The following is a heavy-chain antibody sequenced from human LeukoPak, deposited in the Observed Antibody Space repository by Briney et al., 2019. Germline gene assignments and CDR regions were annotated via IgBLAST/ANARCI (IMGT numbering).Heavy chain of an antibody. Sequence: GGTLRLSCAASGFTFSSYGMSWVRQAPVKGLEWVSAISGSGGSTYYADSVKGRFTISRDNSKNTLYLQMNSLRADDTAVYYCARRAGAYSHPYDYWGQGTLVTVSS. J-gene: IGHJ4*02. CDR3: ARRAGAYSHPYDY. D-gene: IGHD4/OR15-4a*01. CDR2: ISGSGGST. V-gene: IGHV3-23*01. CDR1: GFTFSSYG.